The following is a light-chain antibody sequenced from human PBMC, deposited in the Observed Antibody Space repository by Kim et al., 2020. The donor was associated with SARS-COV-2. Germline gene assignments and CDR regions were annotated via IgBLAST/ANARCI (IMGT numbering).Light chain of an antibody. CDR1: QSVSNT. CDR3: QQYDNWPGT. CDR2: GAS. Sequence: SVSAGERPTLSCRTSQSVSNTLAGYQQKPGQAPRLLISGASTRATDIPARFSGSGSGTDFALTISSLQSEDFAIYYCQQYDNWPGTFGQGTKLEI. V-gene: IGKV3-15*01. J-gene: IGKJ2*01.